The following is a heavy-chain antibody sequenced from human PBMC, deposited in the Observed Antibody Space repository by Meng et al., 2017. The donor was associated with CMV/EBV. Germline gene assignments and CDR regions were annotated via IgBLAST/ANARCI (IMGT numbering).Heavy chain of an antibody. J-gene: IGHJ5*02. CDR1: GFTVSSNY. CDR3: ARDNWGLGWFDP. D-gene: IGHD3-16*01. Sequence: EAPLVGFGGGLIPRGGSLRPSCAASGFTVSSNYMSWGRQAPGKGLEWVSVIYSGGSTYYADSVKGRFTISRDNSKNTLYLQMNSLRAEDTAVYYCARDNWGLGWFDPWGQGTLVTVSS. CDR2: IYSGGST. V-gene: IGHV3-53*01.